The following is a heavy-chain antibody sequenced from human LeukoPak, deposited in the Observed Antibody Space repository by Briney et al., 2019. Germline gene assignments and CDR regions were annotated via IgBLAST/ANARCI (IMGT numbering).Heavy chain of an antibody. V-gene: IGHV3-66*01. CDR2: IYSGGST. J-gene: IGHJ5*02. CDR1: GFTVSSNY. CDR3: ARDRNIAARGWFDP. D-gene: IGHD6-6*01. Sequence: GGSLRLSCAASGFTVSSNYMSWVRQAPGKGLEWVSVIYSGGSTYYADSVKGRFTISRDNSKNTLYLQMNSLRAEDTAVYYCARDRNIAARGWFDPWGQGTLVTVSS.